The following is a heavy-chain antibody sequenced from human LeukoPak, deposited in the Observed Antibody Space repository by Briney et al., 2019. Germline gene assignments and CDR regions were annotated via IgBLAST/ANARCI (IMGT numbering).Heavy chain of an antibody. Sequence: ASVKVSCKASGGTFSSYAISWARQAPGQGLEWMGGIIPIFGTANYAQKFQGRVTITTDESTSTAYMELSSLRSEDTAVYYCARGPLIVVVPAAPTDYYYYYYMDVWGKGTTVTVSS. J-gene: IGHJ6*03. CDR3: ARGPLIVVVPAAPTDYYYYYYMDV. D-gene: IGHD2-2*01. V-gene: IGHV1-69*05. CDR1: GGTFSSYA. CDR2: IIPIFGTA.